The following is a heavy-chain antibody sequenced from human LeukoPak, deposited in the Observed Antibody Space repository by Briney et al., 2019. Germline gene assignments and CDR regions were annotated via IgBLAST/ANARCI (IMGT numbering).Heavy chain of an antibody. D-gene: IGHD6-19*01. CDR3: ARSPGGQWLVHVEYYFDY. J-gene: IGHJ4*02. V-gene: IGHV3-74*01. CDR2: INIDGSSG. CDR1: GFTFRSYW. Sequence: GGSLRLSCAASGFTFRSYWMHWVRQAPGKGLVWVSRINIDGSSGSYADSVEGRFTISRDNAKNSLYLQMNSLRAEDTAVYYCARSPGGQWLVHVEYYFDYWAREPWSPSPQ.